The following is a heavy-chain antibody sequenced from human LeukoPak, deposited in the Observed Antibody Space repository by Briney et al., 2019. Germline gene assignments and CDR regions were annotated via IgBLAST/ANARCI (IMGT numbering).Heavy chain of an antibody. D-gene: IGHD6-19*01. V-gene: IGHV3-30-3*01. CDR2: ISYDGSNK. J-gene: IGHJ4*02. CDR1: GFTFSSYA. CDR3: ARGSHSSDWYYYY. Sequence: PGRSLRLSCAASGFTFSSYAMHWVRQAPGKGLEWVAVISYDGSNKYYADSVKGRFTISRDNSKNTLYLQMNSLRAEDTAVYYCARGSHSSDWYYYYWGQGTLVTVSS.